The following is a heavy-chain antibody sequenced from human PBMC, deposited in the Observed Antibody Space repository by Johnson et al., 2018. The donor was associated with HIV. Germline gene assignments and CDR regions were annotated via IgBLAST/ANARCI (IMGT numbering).Heavy chain of an antibody. CDR3: AKGDAFDI. J-gene: IGHJ3*02. Sequence: VQLVESGAGVVRCGGSLRLSCAASGFTFDDYGMSWVRQAPRKGLEWVSGISWYSGSIGYADSVKGRFTISRDNAKNSLYLQMTSLRAEDTALYYCAKGDAFDIWGQGTMVTVSS. V-gene: IGHV3-20*04. CDR1: GFTFDDYG. CDR2: ISWYSGSI.